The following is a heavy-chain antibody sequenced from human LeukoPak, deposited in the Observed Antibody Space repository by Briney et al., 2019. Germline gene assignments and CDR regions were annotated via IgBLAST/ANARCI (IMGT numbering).Heavy chain of an antibody. J-gene: IGHJ4*02. Sequence: ASVRVSCKASGYTFTSYDISWVRQATGQGLEWMEWMNPISGNTGYAQKFQGRVTMTRSTSISTAYMELSSLRSEDTAVYYCARDQGDYWGQGTLVTVSS. V-gene: IGHV1-8*01. CDR3: ARDQGDY. CDR1: GYTFTSYD. CDR2: MNPISGNT.